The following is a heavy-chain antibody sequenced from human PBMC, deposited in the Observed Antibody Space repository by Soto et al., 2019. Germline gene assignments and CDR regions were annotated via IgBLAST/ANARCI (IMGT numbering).Heavy chain of an antibody. V-gene: IGHV1-69*13. J-gene: IGHJ3*02. Sequence: SVKVSCKASGGTFSSYAISWVRQAPGQGLEWMGGIIPIFGTANYAQKFQGRVTITADESTSTAYMELSSLGSEDTAVYYCARDRSLAARDAFDIWGQGTMVTVSS. CDR2: IIPIFGTA. CDR3: ARDRSLAARDAFDI. D-gene: IGHD6-6*01. CDR1: GGTFSSYA.